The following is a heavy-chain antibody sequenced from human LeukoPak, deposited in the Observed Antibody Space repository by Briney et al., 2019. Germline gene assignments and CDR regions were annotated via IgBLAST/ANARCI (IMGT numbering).Heavy chain of an antibody. D-gene: IGHD3-22*01. CDR2: IYHSGST. J-gene: IGHJ4*02. CDR1: CGPISSYH. CDR3: ARRRGPSYYSSGYYQSWYY. V-gene: IGHV4-38-2*02. Sequence: SETLSLTCTVSCGPISSYHWGWIRPPPGKGPEWNGSIYHSGSTYYNPPLKSRVTISVDTSKHQFSLKLSSVTAADTAVYYCARRRGPSYYSSGYYQSWYYWGQGTLVSVCS.